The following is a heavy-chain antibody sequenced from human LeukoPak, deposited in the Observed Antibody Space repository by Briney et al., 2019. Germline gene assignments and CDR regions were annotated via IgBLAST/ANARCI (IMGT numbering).Heavy chain of an antibody. CDR3: PRVPTYHYYGSGSYYYFDY. CDR1: GYTFTGYY. J-gene: IGHJ4*02. D-gene: IGHD3-10*01. Sequence: ASVKVSCKASGYTFTGYYMHWVRQAPGQGLEWMGRINPNSGGTNYAQKFQGRVTMTRDTSISTAYMELSRLRSDDTAVYYCPRVPTYHYYGSGSYYYFDYWGQGTLVTVSS. V-gene: IGHV1-2*06. CDR2: INPNSGGT.